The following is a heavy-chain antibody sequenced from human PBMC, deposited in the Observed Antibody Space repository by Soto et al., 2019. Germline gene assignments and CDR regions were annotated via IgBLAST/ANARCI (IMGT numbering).Heavy chain of an antibody. CDR2: SSVNGEKR. J-gene: IGHJ6*02. CDR3: VKDRGVNWGFYVMDV. Sequence: GGSLRLSCSTSGFTFTKSAIHWVRQAPGQGLQYVSGSSVNGEKRYYADSVKGRFIISRDISKNTVYLQMSSLRVDDTAVYYCVKDRGVNWGFYVMDVWGRGTTVTVTS. CDR1: GFTFTKSA. D-gene: IGHD7-27*01. V-gene: IGHV3-64D*06.